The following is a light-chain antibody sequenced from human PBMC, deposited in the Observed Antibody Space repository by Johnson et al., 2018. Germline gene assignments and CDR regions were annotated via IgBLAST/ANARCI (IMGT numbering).Light chain of an antibody. CDR2: ENN. CDR1: SSNIGNNY. V-gene: IGLV1-51*02. Sequence: QSVLTQPPSVSAAPGQKVTISCSGSSSNIGNNYVSWYQQLPGTAPKLLIYENNKRPSGIPDRFYGSTSGTSATLGITGLQTGDEADYYCGTWDSSLSAGNVFGTGTKVTVL. CDR3: GTWDSSLSAGNV. J-gene: IGLJ1*01.